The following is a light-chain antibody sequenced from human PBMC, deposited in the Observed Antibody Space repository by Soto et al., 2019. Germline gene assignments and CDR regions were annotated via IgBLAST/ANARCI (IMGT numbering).Light chain of an antibody. CDR2: DVS. CDR3: SSYTSSSTYV. V-gene: IGLV2-14*01. J-gene: IGLJ1*01. Sequence: QSVLTRPASVSGSPGQSITISCTGTSSDVGGYNYVSWYQQYPGKVPKLMIYDVSYRPSGVSNRFSGSKSGNTASLTISGLQAEDEADYYCSSYTSSSTYVFGTGTKLTVL. CDR1: SSDVGGYNY.